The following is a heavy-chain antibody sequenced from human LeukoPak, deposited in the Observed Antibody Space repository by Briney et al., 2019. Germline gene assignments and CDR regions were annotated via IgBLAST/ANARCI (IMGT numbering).Heavy chain of an antibody. D-gene: IGHD2-8*02. CDR1: GFHFSNFG. J-gene: IGHJ3*02. Sequence: GGSLRLSCTGTGFHFSNFGMHWVRQASGKGLESVTFIRYDGSTTYYADSVKGRFTISRDNSRNMVYLQMSSLKAEDTAVYYCAKEIYCTATTCQGNDAFHIWGQGTVVTVSS. V-gene: IGHV3-30*02. CDR2: IRYDGSTT. CDR3: AKEIYCTATTCQGNDAFHI.